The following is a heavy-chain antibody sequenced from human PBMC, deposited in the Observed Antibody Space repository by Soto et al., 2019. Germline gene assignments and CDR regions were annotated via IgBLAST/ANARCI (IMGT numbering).Heavy chain of an antibody. CDR2: IMPIFRTP. J-gene: IGHJ6*02. V-gene: IGHV1-69*12. CDR3: ARVKDRLQLGGNYYYILDV. Sequence: QVQLERSGAEVKKPGSSVKVSCKASGGTFSNSAISWVRQAPGQGLEWVGGIMPIFRTPDYAQKFQGRVTITADESTSTAYMEVSGLTSDDTAVYYCARVKDRLQLGGNYYYILDVWGQGTTVTVSS. D-gene: IGHD5-12*01. CDR1: GGTFSNSA.